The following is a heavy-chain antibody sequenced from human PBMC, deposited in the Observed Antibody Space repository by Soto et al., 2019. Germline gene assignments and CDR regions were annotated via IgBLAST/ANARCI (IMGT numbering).Heavy chain of an antibody. J-gene: IGHJ4*02. D-gene: IGHD2-15*01. CDR1: GDSITNNNFY. CDR2: IYYLGNT. CDR3: ARFVVAATRHADFDF. V-gene: IGHV4-39*01. Sequence: SETLSLTCTVSGDSITNNNFYWGWVCQPPGKGLDWIGNIYYLGNTFYNPSLGSRVTISADTSKNQFSLNLSSVTAADTAVYYCARFVVAATRHADFDFWGQGTLVTVSS.